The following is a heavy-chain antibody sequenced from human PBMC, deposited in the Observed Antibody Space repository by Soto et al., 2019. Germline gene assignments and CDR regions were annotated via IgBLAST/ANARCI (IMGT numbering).Heavy chain of an antibody. J-gene: IGHJ4*02. D-gene: IGHD1-26*01. V-gene: IGHV3-30*18. CDR2: ISYDGSNK. CDR3: AKLQWELTELDY. CDR1: GFTFSSYG. Sequence: GGSLRLSCAASGFTFSSYGMHWVRQAPGKGLEWVALISYDGSNKYYADSVKGRFTISRDNSRNTLYLQMNSLRAEDTAVYYCAKLQWELTELDYWGQGTLVTVSS.